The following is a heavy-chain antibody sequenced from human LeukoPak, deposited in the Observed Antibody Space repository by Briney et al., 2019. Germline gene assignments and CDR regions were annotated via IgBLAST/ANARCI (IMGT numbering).Heavy chain of an antibody. CDR2: IYHNGNT. J-gene: IGHJ4*02. Sequence: KPSETLSLTCTVSGYSISSGNYWGWIRQPPGKGLEWIGSIYHNGNTCYNPSLKSRVTISVDTSKNQFSLKLSSVTAADTAVYYCAREGTYYYDSGASWGQGTLVTVSS. D-gene: IGHD3-22*01. CDR3: AREGTYYYDSGAS. CDR1: GYSISSGNY. V-gene: IGHV4-38-2*02.